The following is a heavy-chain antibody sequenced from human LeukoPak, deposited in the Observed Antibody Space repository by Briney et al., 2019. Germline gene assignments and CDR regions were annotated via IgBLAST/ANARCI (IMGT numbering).Heavy chain of an antibody. Sequence: GESLRLSCAASGFTFSSYGMHWVRQAPGKGLEWVAVISYDGSNKYYADSVKGRFTISRDNSKNTLYLQMNSLRAEDTAVYYCARVRYNSGYIFDYWGQGALVTVSS. V-gene: IGHV3-30*03. J-gene: IGHJ4*02. D-gene: IGHD5-18*01. CDR1: GFTFSSYG. CDR2: ISYDGSNK. CDR3: ARVRYNSGYIFDY.